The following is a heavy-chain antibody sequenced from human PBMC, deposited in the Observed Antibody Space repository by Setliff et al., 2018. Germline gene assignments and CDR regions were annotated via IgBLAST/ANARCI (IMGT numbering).Heavy chain of an antibody. Sequence: AGGSLRLSCAASGFTVSSNYMSWVRQAPGKGLEWVSVIYSGGSTYYADSVKGRFTISRDNSKNTLYLQMNSLRAEDTAVYYCARGNYYYYHMDVWGKGTTVTVSS. V-gene: IGHV3-53*01. CDR3: ARGNYYYYHMDV. CDR1: GFTVSSNY. CDR2: IYSGGST. J-gene: IGHJ6*03.